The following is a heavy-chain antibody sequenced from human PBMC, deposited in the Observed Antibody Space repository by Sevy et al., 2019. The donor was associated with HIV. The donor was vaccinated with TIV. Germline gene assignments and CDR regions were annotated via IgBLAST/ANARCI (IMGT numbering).Heavy chain of an antibody. V-gene: IGHV1-24*01. D-gene: IGHD3-22*01. CDR1: GYTLSELS. CDR2: FDPEDDET. Sequence: ASVKVSCMVSGYTLSELSMHWVRQAPGKGLEWMGSFDPEDDETIYGKKFQGRVTMTEDTSTDTAYMELNNLRSEDTAVYYCATTKDYYDSSGSPFDYWGQGTLVTVSS. J-gene: IGHJ4*02. CDR3: ATTKDYYDSSGSPFDY.